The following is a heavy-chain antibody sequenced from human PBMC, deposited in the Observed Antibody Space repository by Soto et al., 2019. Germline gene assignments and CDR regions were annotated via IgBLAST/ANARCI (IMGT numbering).Heavy chain of an antibody. CDR2: IWHDGNNK. D-gene: IGHD1-26*01. V-gene: IGHV3-33*01. J-gene: IGHJ6*02. Sequence: LRLSCAASGFTFSNYGMHWVRQAPGKGLEWVAIIWHDGNNKYYADSVRGRFIISRDNSKNRLYLQMNSLRAEDTAVYYCASDLVGASDSYGLDVWGQWTPVTVSS. CDR1: GFTFSNYG. CDR3: ASDLVGASDSYGLDV.